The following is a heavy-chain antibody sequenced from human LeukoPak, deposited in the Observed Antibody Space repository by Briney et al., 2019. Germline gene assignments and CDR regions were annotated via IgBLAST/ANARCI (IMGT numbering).Heavy chain of an antibody. J-gene: IGHJ3*02. CDR3: ARADSNDAFDI. D-gene: IGHD5-18*01. Sequence: LXCXVXGGSIXXXXYYXXXIXXXXGXGXXWIGSIYYSGSTYYNPSLKSRVTISVDTSKNQFSLKLSSVTAADTAVYYCARADSNDAFDIWGQGTMVTVSS. CDR2: IYYSGST. V-gene: IGHV4-39*07. CDR1: GGSIXXXXYY.